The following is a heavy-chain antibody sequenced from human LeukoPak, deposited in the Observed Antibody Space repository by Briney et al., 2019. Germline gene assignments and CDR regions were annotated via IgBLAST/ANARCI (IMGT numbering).Heavy chain of an antibody. CDR2: IYHSGST. CDR3: ARDQTVDFWSGYSHDAFDI. CDR1: GGSISSGGYS. V-gene: IGHV4-30-2*01. Sequence: SETPSLTCAVSGGSISSGGYSWSWIRQPPGKGLEWIGYIYHSGSTYYNPSLKSRVTISVDTSKNQFSLKLSSVTAADTAVYYCARDQTVDFWSGYSHDAFDIWGQGTMVTVSS. J-gene: IGHJ3*02. D-gene: IGHD3-3*01.